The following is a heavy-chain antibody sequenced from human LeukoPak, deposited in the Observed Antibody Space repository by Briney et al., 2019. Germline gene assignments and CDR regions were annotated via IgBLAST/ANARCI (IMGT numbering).Heavy chain of an antibody. V-gene: IGHV3-15*01. CDR1: GFTFSSYA. D-gene: IGHD1-26*01. J-gene: IGHJ4*02. Sequence: PGGSLRLSCAASGFTFSSYAMSWVRQAPGKGLEWVGRIKSKTDGGTTDYAAPVKGRFTISRDDSKNTLYLQMNSLKTEDTAVYYCTTDSGSYPHARFDYWGQGTLVTVSS. CDR3: TTDSGSYPHARFDY. CDR2: IKSKTDGGTT.